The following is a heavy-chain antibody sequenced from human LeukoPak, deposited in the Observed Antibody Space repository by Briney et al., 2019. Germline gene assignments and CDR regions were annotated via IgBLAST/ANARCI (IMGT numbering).Heavy chain of an antibody. D-gene: IGHD5-18*01. CDR1: GFTFSSYS. J-gene: IGHJ4*02. Sequence: GGSLRLSCAASGFTFSSYSMNWVRQAPGKGLEWVSYISSSSSTIYYADSVKGRFTISRDNAKNSLYLQMNSLRAEDTAVYYCARDPHTAMLWVRVYFDYWGQGTLVTVSS. V-gene: IGHV3-48*01. CDR3: ARDPHTAMLWVRVYFDY. CDR2: ISSSSSTI.